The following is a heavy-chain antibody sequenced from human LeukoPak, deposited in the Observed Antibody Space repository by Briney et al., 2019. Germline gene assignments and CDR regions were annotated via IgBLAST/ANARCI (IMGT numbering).Heavy chain of an antibody. V-gene: IGHV4-34*01. CDR2: INHSGST. J-gene: IGHJ4*02. CDR1: GGSFSGYY. CDR3: ATYYYDSSGYSFFGY. D-gene: IGHD3-22*01. Sequence: SETLSLTCAVYGGSFSGYYWSWIRQPPGKGLEWIGEINHSGSTNYNPSLKSRVTISVDTSKNQFSLKLSSVTAADTAVYYCATYYYDSSGYSFFGYWGQGTLVTVSS.